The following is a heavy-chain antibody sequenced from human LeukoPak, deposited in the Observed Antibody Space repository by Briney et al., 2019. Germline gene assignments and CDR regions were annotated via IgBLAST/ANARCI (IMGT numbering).Heavy chain of an antibody. CDR2: IYYSGSN. CDR3: AKSVTAITGRKSPFDY. CDR1: GGSLSSSSYY. V-gene: IGHV4-39*01. Sequence: PSETLSLTCAVSGGSLSSSSYYWGWIRQPRGKGLEWIGSIYYSGSNYYNRSLKSRVTISVDTSKNQFSLKLSSVTGADTAVYYCAKSVTAITGRKSPFDYWGQGTLVTVSS. J-gene: IGHJ4*02. D-gene: IGHD2-21*02.